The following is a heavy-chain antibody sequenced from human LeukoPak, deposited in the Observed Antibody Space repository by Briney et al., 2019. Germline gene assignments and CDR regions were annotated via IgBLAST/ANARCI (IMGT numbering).Heavy chain of an antibody. CDR3: ARDLRDTAAFDI. J-gene: IGHJ3*02. Sequence: SETLSLTCTVSGGSISSSSYYWGWIRQPPGKGLEWIGSIYYSGSTYYNPSLKSRVTISVDTSKNQFSLKLSSVTAADTAVYYCARDLRDTAAFDIWGQGTMVTVSS. CDR2: IYYSGST. D-gene: IGHD5-18*01. CDR1: GGSISSSSYY. V-gene: IGHV4-39*07.